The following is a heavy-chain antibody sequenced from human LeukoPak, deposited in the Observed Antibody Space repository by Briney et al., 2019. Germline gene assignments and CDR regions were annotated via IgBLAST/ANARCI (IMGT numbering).Heavy chain of an antibody. CDR2: ISSSSSYI. CDR3: ARAVLGHNLGYCSGGSCKWPPNGQVSYYFDY. J-gene: IGHJ4*02. D-gene: IGHD2-15*01. CDR1: GFTFSSYS. Sequence: GGSLRLSCAASGFTFSSYSMNWVRQAPGKGLEWVSSISSSSSYIYYADSVKGRFTISRDNAKNSLYLQMNSLRAEDTAVYYCARAVLGHNLGYCSGGSCKWPPNGQVSYYFDYWGQGTLVTVSS. V-gene: IGHV3-21*01.